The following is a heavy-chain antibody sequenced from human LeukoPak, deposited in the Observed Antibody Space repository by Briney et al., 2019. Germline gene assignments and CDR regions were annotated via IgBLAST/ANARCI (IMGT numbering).Heavy chain of an antibody. Sequence: GGSLRLSCAASGFTFSSYGMHWVRQAPGKGQEWVAVISYDGSNKYYADSVKGRFTISRDNSKNTLYLQMNSLRAEDTAVYYCAKDYGDYTPFDYWGQGTLVTVSS. CDR1: GFTFSSYG. J-gene: IGHJ4*02. CDR3: AKDYGDYTPFDY. CDR2: ISYDGSNK. V-gene: IGHV3-30*18. D-gene: IGHD4-17*01.